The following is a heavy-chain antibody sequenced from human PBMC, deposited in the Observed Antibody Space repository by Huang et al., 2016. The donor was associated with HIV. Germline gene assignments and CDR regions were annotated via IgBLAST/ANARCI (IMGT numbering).Heavy chain of an antibody. CDR3: AKASRGGFELDF. J-gene: IGHJ4*02. V-gene: IGHV3-30*18. Sequence: QVQLVESGGAVVQPGRSLRLSCTASGFTFNNYGMHGVRQAAGKGREWVAVVSADGNIKKDVDAVKGRFTISRDKTQNMLYLQINNLRGEDTALYHCAKASRGGFELDFWGQGTLVTVSS. D-gene: IGHD5-12*01. CDR1: GFTFNNYG. CDR2: VSADGNIK.